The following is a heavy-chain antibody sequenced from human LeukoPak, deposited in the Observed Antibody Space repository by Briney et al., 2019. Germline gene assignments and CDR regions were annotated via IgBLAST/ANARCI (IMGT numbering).Heavy chain of an antibody. Sequence: PGGSLRLSCAASGFIFTTASMDWVRQAPGKRLEWVASITSTSSYISYEDSVKGRFTISRDNPKNSLYLQMNSLRAEDTAVYYCARASSPAHFDYWGQGTLVTVSS. V-gene: IGHV3-21*06. J-gene: IGHJ4*02. CDR2: ITSTSSYI. CDR1: GFIFTTAS. CDR3: ARASSPAHFDY.